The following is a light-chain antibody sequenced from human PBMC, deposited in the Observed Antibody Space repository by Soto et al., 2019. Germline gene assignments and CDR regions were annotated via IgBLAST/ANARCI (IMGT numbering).Light chain of an antibody. CDR2: AAS. CDR1: HGSGNY. Sequence: DIHMTQSPSSLSASVGDRVSITCRASHGSGNYLSWYQQKPGKAPKLPIYAASRLQPGVPSRLSGSRSGTDFTLTITTLQPEDFATYFCQQSNIMATFGQGTRLEIK. CDR3: QQSNIMAT. V-gene: IGKV1-39*01. J-gene: IGKJ5*01.